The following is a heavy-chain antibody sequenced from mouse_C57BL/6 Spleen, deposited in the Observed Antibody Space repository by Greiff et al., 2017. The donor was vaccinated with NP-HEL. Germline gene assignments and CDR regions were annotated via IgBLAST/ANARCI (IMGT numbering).Heavy chain of an antibody. CDR2: INPNNGGT. D-gene: IGHD2-1*01. V-gene: IGHV1-26*01. CDR1: GYTFTDYY. J-gene: IGHJ4*01. CDR3: AGYGNYFYAMDY. Sequence: EVQLQQSGPELVKPGASVKISCKASGYTFTDYYMNWVKQSHGKSLEWIGDINPNNGGTSYNQKFKGKATLTVDKSSSTAYMELRSLTSEDSAVYYCAGYGNYFYAMDYWGQGTSVTVSS.